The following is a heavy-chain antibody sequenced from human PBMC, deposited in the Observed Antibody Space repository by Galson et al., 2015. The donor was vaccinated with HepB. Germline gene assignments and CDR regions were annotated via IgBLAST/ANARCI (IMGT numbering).Heavy chain of an antibody. CDR3: ARGEKGYCSSTSCYMGGTWFDP. Sequence: SLRLSCAASGFTFSSYDMHWVRQATGKGLEWVSAIGTAGDTYYPGSAKGRFTISRENAKNSLCLQMNSLRAGDTAVYYCARGEKGYCSSTSCYMGGTWFDPWGQGTLVTVSS. CDR2: IGTAGDT. D-gene: IGHD2-2*02. J-gene: IGHJ5*02. CDR1: GFTFSSYD. V-gene: IGHV3-13*04.